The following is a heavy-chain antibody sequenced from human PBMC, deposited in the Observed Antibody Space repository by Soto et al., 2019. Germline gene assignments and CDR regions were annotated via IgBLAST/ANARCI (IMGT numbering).Heavy chain of an antibody. Sequence: EVQLLESGGGLVQPGGSLRLSCAASGFTFSSYAMSWVRQAPGKGLEWVSAISGSGGSTYYADSVKGRFTISRDNSKNTLYLQMTSLRAEDTAVYYCAKDPLMTTVPQDAFDIWGQGTMVTVSS. D-gene: IGHD4-17*01. CDR1: GFTFSSYA. CDR3: AKDPLMTTVPQDAFDI. CDR2: ISGSGGST. J-gene: IGHJ3*02. V-gene: IGHV3-23*01.